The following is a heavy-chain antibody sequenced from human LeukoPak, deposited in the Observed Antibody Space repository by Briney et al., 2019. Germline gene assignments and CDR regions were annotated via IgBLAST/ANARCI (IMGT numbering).Heavy chain of an antibody. J-gene: IGHJ6*03. CDR2: INPNTGGT. CDR1: GYNFTGYY. D-gene: IGHD5-12*01. Sequence: GASVKVSCKPSGYNFTGYYLHWVRQAPGQGLEWMGWINPNTGGTNYAQNFQGRVTMTRDTSIGTAYMELSRLRSDDTAVYYCARFYSGYGNYYYYMDVWGKGTTVTVSS. V-gene: IGHV1-2*02. CDR3: ARFYSGYGNYYYYMDV.